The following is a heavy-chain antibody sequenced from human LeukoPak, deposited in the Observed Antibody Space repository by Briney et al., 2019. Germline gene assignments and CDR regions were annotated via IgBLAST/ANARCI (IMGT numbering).Heavy chain of an antibody. Sequence: SETLSLTCTVSGGSISSYYWSWLRQPPGKGLEWIGYIYYSGSTNYNPSLKSRVTISVDTSKNQFSLKLSSVTAADTAVYYCARGNQLYDYVWDYWGQGTLVTVSS. CDR3: ARGNQLYDYVWDY. CDR1: GGSISSYY. D-gene: IGHD3-16*01. V-gene: IGHV4-59*01. CDR2: IYYSGST. J-gene: IGHJ4*02.